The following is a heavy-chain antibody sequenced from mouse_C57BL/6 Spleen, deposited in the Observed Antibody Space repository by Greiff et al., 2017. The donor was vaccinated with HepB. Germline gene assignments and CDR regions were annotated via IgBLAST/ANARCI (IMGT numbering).Heavy chain of an antibody. Sequence: EVQLQQSGPGLVKPSQSLSLTCSVTGYSITSGYYWNWIRQFPGNKLEWMGYISYDGSNNYNPSLKNRISITRDTSKNQFFLKLNSVTTEDTATYYCASGYGSSWEDYWGQGTSVTVSS. CDR1: GYSITSGYY. D-gene: IGHD1-1*01. J-gene: IGHJ4*01. V-gene: IGHV3-6*01. CDR3: ASGYGSSWEDY. CDR2: ISYDGSN.